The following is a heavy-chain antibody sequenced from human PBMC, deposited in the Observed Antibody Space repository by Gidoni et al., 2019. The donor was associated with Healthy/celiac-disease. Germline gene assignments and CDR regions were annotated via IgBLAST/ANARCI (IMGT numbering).Heavy chain of an antibody. Sequence: QVQLQESGPGLVKPSETLSLTCTVSGGSISSYYWSWIRQPPGKGLEWIWYIYYSGRTNYNPSLKSRVTISVDTSKNQFSLKLSSVTAADTAVYYCARQTGFGADAFDIWGQGTMVTVSS. D-gene: IGHD3-10*01. CDR3: ARQTGFGADAFDI. CDR1: GGSISSYY. V-gene: IGHV4-59*08. J-gene: IGHJ3*02. CDR2: IYYSGRT.